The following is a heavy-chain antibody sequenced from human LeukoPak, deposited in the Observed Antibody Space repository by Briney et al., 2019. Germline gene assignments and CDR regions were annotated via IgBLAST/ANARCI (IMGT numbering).Heavy chain of an antibody. Sequence: SETLSLTCTVSGGSISSYSWSWIRQPPGKGLEWIGYIYHSGSTYYNPSLKSRVTISVDRSKNQFSLKLSSVTAADTAVYYCARARGSGSYYKYYFDYWGQGTLVTVSS. CDR2: IYHSGST. CDR3: ARARGSGSYYKYYFDY. J-gene: IGHJ4*02. CDR1: GGSISSYS. V-gene: IGHV4-30-2*01. D-gene: IGHD3-10*01.